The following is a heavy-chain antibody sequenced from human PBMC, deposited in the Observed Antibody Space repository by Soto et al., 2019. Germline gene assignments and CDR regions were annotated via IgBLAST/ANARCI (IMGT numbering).Heavy chain of an antibody. D-gene: IGHD6-19*01. CDR3: ARDFGTGQWLVPGY. Sequence: GGSLRLSCAASGFTFSDYYMSWIRQAPGKGLEWVSYISSRGSTIYYADSVKGRFTISRDNAKNSLYLQMNSLRAEDTAVYYCARDFGTGQWLVPGYWGQGTLVTVSS. V-gene: IGHV3-11*01. CDR1: GFTFSDYY. CDR2: ISSRGSTI. J-gene: IGHJ4*02.